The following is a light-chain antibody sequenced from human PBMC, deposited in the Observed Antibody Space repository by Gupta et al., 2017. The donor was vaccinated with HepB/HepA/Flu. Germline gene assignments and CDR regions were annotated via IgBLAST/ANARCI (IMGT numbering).Light chain of an antibody. J-gene: IGKJ5*01. V-gene: IGKV3-11*01. CDR2: DTS. CDR1: LSISSY. Sequence: EIVLTQSPATLSLSPGQRATLSCRASLSISSYLAWYQQKPGQAPRLLIHDTSSRATGIPARFSGSGSGTDFTLTISSLEPEDFAVYYGQLRSFFGQGTRLEIK. CDR3: QLRSF.